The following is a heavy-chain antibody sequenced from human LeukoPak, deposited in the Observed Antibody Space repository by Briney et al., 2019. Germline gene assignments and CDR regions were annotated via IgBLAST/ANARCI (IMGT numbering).Heavy chain of an antibody. Sequence: SETLSLTCTVSGGSISSRSYYWGWIRQPPGKGLEWIGSIYYSGSTYYNPYLKSRVTISVDTSKNQFSLKLSSVTAADTAVYYCASPGGGSCSGGSCYSTWYFDLWGRGTLVTVSS. CDR1: GGSISSRSYY. CDR3: ASPGGGSCSGGSCYSTWYFDL. J-gene: IGHJ2*01. D-gene: IGHD2-15*01. CDR2: IYYSGST. V-gene: IGHV4-39*01.